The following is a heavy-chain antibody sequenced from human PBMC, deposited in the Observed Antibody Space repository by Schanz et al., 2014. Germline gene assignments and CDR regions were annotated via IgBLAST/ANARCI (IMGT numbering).Heavy chain of an antibody. D-gene: IGHD5-12*01. V-gene: IGHV3-21*01. J-gene: IGHJ4*02. CDR3: ASPSGYSDYGTYFDF. CDR1: GFSFSSYS. CDR2: ISSSSSYI. Sequence: EVQLLESGGGLVQPGESLRLSCSASGFSFSSYSMNWVRQAPGKGLEWVSSISSSSSYIYYADSVKGRFTISRDNSRNTLYLQMNSLRTEDTAVYYCASPSGYSDYGTYFDFWGQGTLVTVSS.